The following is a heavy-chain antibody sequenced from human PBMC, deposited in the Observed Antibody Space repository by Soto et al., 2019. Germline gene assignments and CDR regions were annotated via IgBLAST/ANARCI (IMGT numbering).Heavy chain of an antibody. V-gene: IGHV1-69*13. Sequence: GASVKVSCKASGGTFSSYAISWVRQAPGQGLEWMGGIIPIFGTANYAQKFQGRVTITADESTSTAYMELSSLRSEDTAVYYCARDLLPTRLSGSYYRANHYYSYGMDFWCPGPTVTLSS. D-gene: IGHD3-10*01. CDR2: IIPIFGTA. J-gene: IGHJ6*02. CDR1: GGTFSSYA. CDR3: ARDLLPTRLSGSYYRANHYYSYGMDF.